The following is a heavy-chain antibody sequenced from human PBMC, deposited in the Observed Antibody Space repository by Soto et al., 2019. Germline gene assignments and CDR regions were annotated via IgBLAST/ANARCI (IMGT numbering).Heavy chain of an antibody. CDR1: GFTCSSYD. Sequence: GGSLRLSFAASGFTCSSYDMHWVRQATGKGLEWVSAIGTAGDTYYPGSVKGRFTISRENAKNSLYLQMNSLRAGDTAVYYCARANGGLYYFDYWGQGTLVTVSS. J-gene: IGHJ4*02. CDR2: IGTAGDT. V-gene: IGHV3-13*01. CDR3: ARANGGLYYFDY. D-gene: IGHD4-17*01.